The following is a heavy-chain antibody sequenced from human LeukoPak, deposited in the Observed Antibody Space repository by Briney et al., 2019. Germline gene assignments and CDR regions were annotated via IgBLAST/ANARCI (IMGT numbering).Heavy chain of an antibody. Sequence: GGSLRLSCAASGFTFDDYGMSWVRQAPGKGLEWVSGINWNGGSTGYADSVKGRFTISRDNAKNSLYLQMKSLRVEDTALYYCARDRGYGSAPDYWGQGTLVTVSS. V-gene: IGHV3-20*04. D-gene: IGHD3-10*01. CDR3: ARDRGYGSAPDY. CDR2: INWNGGST. CDR1: GFTFDDYG. J-gene: IGHJ4*02.